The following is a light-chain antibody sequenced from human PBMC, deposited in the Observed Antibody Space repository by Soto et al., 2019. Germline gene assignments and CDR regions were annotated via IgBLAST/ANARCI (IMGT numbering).Light chain of an antibody. V-gene: IGLV1-51*01. J-gene: IGLJ3*02. CDR3: GPWDSSLSANWV. CDR2: DNN. CDR1: TSNIGNNF. Sequence: SVLTQPPSVSAAPGQRVTISCSGSTSNIGNNFVSWYQQLPGTAPKLLIYDNNKRPSGIPGRFSGSKSGTSATLGITGLQPGDEADYFCGPWDSSLSANWVFGGGTKLTVL.